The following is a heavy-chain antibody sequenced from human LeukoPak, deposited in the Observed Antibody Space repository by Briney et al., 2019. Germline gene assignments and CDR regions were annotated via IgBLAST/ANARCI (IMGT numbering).Heavy chain of an antibody. J-gene: IGHJ3*02. D-gene: IGHD1-14*01. V-gene: IGHV3-53*01. CDR1: GFTVSNNY. Sequence: GGSLRLSCTASGFTVSNNYMSWVRQAPGKGLEWVSISYSDTNTNYADSVKGRFTISRDASQNTLSLQMNSLRAEDTAVYYCVRKNRDFNAAFDIWGQGTVVTVSA. CDR2: SYSDTNT. CDR3: VRKNRDFNAAFDI.